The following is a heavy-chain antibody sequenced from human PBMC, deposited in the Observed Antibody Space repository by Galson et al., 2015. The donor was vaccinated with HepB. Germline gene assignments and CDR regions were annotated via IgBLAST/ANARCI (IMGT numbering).Heavy chain of an antibody. CDR3: ARKGEYRGYDFDFP. CDR1: GFTFSSYS. CDR2: ISSSSSYI. D-gene: IGHD5-12*01. J-gene: IGHJ4*02. Sequence: SLRLSCAASGFTFSSYSMNWVRQAPGKGLEWVSSISSSSSYIYYADSVKGRFTISRDNAKSSLYLQMNSLRAEDTAVYYCARKGEYRGYDFDFPGGQGTLVTVSS. V-gene: IGHV3-21*01.